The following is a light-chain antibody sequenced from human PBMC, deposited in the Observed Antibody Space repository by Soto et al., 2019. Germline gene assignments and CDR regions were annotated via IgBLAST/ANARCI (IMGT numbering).Light chain of an antibody. V-gene: IGLV2-23*01. Sequence: QSALTHPASVSASPAQSITIPCTGTSSDVGSYNLVSWFQHHPGKVPKLLIYEGTKRPSGLSDRFSGSKSGTTASLTISGLQAEDEAHYYCHPYAAEXLYVVGKGTKVXV. J-gene: IGLJ1*01. CDR2: EGT. CDR3: HPYAAEXLYV. CDR1: SSDVGSYNL.